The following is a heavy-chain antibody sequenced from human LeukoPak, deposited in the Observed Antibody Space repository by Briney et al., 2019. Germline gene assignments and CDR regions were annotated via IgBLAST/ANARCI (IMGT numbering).Heavy chain of an antibody. V-gene: IGHV4-31*03. CDR1: GGSIRTSGNY. D-gene: IGHD2-8*01. J-gene: IGHJ4*02. Sequence: SQTLSLTCTVSGGSIRTSGNYWSWIRHHPGKGLEWMGCIYYSGTTYDSPSLKSRLTVSVDTSKNQFFLDLTSVTAADTAVYYCARLVYGNGWQIDYWGRGTLVTVSS. CDR2: IYYSGTT. CDR3: ARLVYGNGWQIDY.